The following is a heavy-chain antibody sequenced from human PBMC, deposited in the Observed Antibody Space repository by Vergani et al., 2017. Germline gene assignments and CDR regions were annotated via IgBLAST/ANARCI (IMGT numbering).Heavy chain of an antibody. CDR1: GYSFTSYW. D-gene: IGHD6-13*01. Sequence: EVQLVQSGAEVKKPGESLKISCKGSGYSFTSYWIGWVRQMPGKGLEWMGRIDPSDSYTNYSPSFQGHVTISADKSISTAYLQWSSLKASDTAMYYCARDGPNGIAAAGRNSRPDYWGQGTLVTVSS. CDR3: ARDGPNGIAAAGRNSRPDY. J-gene: IGHJ4*02. CDR2: IDPSDSYT. V-gene: IGHV5-10-1*01.